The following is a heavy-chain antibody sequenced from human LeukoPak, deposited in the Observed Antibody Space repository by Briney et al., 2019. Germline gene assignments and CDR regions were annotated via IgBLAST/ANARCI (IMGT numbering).Heavy chain of an antibody. CDR1: GGSFSGYY. D-gene: IGHD3-22*01. V-gene: IGHV4-34*01. CDR2: INHSGST. Sequence: PSETLSLTCAVYGGSFSGYYWSWIRQPPGKGLEWIGEINHSGSTNYNPSLKSRVTISVDTSKNQFSLKLSSVTAADTAVYYCARDRVDYYDSSGPLYYFDYWGQGTLVTVSS. J-gene: IGHJ4*02. CDR3: ARDRVDYYDSSGPLYYFDY.